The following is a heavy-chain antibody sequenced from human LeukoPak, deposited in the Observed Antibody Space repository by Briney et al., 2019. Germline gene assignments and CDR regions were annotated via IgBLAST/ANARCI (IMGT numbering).Heavy chain of an antibody. V-gene: IGHV4-34*01. Sequence: SETLSLTCAVYGGSFSGYYWIWIRQPPGKGLEWIGEINHSGSTNYNPSLKSRVTISVDTSKNQFSLKLSSVTAADTAVYYCARGRRRFDPWGQGTLVTVSS. CDR2: INHSGST. CDR3: ARGRRRFDP. CDR1: GGSFSGYY. J-gene: IGHJ5*02.